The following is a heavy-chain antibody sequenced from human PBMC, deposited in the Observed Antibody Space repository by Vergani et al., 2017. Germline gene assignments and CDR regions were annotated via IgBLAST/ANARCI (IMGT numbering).Heavy chain of an antibody. Sequence: QVQLVQSGAEVKKPGASVKVSCKASGYTFTSYGISWVRQASGQGLEWMGWISAYNGNTNYAQKLQGRVTMTTDTSTSTAYMELRSLRSDDTAVYYCAREAVAGKIYYYYGMDVWGQGTTVTVSS. J-gene: IGHJ6*02. V-gene: IGHV1-18*01. CDR2: ISAYNGNT. CDR1: GYTFTSYG. CDR3: AREAVAGKIYYYYGMDV. D-gene: IGHD6-19*01.